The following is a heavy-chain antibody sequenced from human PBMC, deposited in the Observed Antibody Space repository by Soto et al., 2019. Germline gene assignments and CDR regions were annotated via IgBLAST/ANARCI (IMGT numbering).Heavy chain of an antibody. V-gene: IGHV1-69*01. CDR2: IIPIFDTT. CDR3: ARAPILVSVTLHENYFDS. J-gene: IGHJ4*02. CDR1: GGTFSNSG. D-gene: IGHD2-21*02. Sequence: QLHLVQSGAEVKKPGSSLKVSCKASGGTFSNSGISWVRQAPGQGLEWMGGIIPIFDTTNYAQKLKGRITIIAVESTNTVYMELSNLRSADTGVYYCARAPILVSVTLHENYFDSWGQGPLVTVSS.